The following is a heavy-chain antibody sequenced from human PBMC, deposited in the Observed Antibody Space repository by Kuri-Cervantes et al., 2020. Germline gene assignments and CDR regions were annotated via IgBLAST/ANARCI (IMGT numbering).Heavy chain of an antibody. CDR2: IYWQIGVI. V-gene: IGHV3-9*02. J-gene: IGHJ4*02. Sequence: SLKISCVASGFSSQDHAMHWVRQAPGKGLEWVSGIYWQIGVIDYADSVRGRFTTSRDTAKNSLYLQMNSLRAEDTAVYYCARVRLVRVVWGNFDYWGQGTLVTVSS. CDR3: ARVRLVRVVWGNFDY. D-gene: IGHD6-19*01. CDR1: GFSSQDHA.